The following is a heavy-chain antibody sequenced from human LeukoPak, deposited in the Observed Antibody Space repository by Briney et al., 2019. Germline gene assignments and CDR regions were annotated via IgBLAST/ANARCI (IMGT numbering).Heavy chain of an antibody. CDR3: AKEMYNFALDM. Sequence: GGSLRLSCAASGFTFGGYVMHWVRQIPGQGLQWFALISGDGSRPHYAESVKGRFTISRDNSKNSLYLQMNSLTTEDTALYFCAKEMYNFALDMWGQGTMVTVSS. CDR2: ISGDGSRP. V-gene: IGHV3-43*02. D-gene: IGHD1-14*01. CDR1: GFTFGGYV. J-gene: IGHJ3*02.